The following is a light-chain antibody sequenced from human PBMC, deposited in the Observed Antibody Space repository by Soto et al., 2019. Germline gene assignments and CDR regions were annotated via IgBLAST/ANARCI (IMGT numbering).Light chain of an antibody. V-gene: IGLV2-8*01. Sequence: QSALTQPPSASGSPGQSLTISCTGTSSDVGGYNYVSWYQQHPGKAPKLMIYEVSKRPSGVPDRFSGSKSGNTASLTVSGLQAEDEADYYCSSYAGSNRGVFGGGTKLTVL. CDR1: SSDVGGYNY. CDR2: EVS. CDR3: SSYAGSNRGV. J-gene: IGLJ2*01.